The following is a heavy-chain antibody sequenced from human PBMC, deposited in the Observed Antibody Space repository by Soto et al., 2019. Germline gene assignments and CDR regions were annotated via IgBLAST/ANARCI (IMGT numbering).Heavy chain of an antibody. CDR3: AGLEQQLVPKAEPGY. Sequence: RRLSCAASGFTFSSYAMSWVRQAPGKGLEWVSAISGSGGSTYYADSVKGRFTISRDNSKNTLYLQMNSLRAEDTAVYYCAGLEQQLVPKAEPGYWGQGTLVTVSS. D-gene: IGHD6-13*01. J-gene: IGHJ4*02. CDR1: GFTFSSYA. V-gene: IGHV3-23*01. CDR2: ISGSGGST.